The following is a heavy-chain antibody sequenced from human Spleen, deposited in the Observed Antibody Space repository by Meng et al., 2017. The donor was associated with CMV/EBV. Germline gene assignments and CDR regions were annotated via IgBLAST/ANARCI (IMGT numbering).Heavy chain of an antibody. CDR1: GYTFTSYG. Sequence: ASVKVSCKTSGYTFTSYGITWVRQAPGQGLEWMGWISGDNGNTEIAQKLQGRVTMTTDTSTSTAYMELRSLRSDDTAVYYCARNGVPAAIAGPEYFDYWGQGTLVTVSS. CDR3: ARNGVPAAIAGPEYFDY. D-gene: IGHD2-2*02. J-gene: IGHJ4*02. CDR2: ISGDNGNT. V-gene: IGHV1-18*01.